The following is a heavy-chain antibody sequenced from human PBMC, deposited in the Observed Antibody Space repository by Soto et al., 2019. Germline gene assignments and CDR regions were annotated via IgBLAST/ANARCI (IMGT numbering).Heavy chain of an antibody. CDR3: ARAGILRYFDWFNY. V-gene: IGHV4-34*01. CDR1: GGSFSGYY. Sequence: SETLSLTCAVYGGSFSGYYWSWIRQPPGKGLEWIGEINHSGSTNYNPSLKSRVTISVDTSKNQFSLKLSSVTAADTAVYYCARAGILRYFDWFNYWGQGTLVTVSS. CDR2: INHSGST. D-gene: IGHD3-9*01. J-gene: IGHJ4*02.